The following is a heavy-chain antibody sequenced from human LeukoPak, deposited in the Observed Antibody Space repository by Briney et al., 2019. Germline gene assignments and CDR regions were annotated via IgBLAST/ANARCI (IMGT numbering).Heavy chain of an antibody. J-gene: IGHJ6*02. CDR1: GGSISSYY. D-gene: IGHD6-13*01. CDR3: ARMSEQLVLGYYYYGMDV. CDR2: IYTSGST. Sequence: SETLSLTCTVSGGSISSYYWSWIRQPAGEGLEWIGRIYTSGSTNYNPSLKSRVTMSVDTSKNQFSLKLSSVTAADTAVYYCARMSEQLVLGYYYYGMDVWGQGTTVTVSS. V-gene: IGHV4-4*07.